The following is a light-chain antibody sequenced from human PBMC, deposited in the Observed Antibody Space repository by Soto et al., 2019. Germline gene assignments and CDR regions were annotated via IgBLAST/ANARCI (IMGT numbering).Light chain of an antibody. Sequence: APYDVHWYQHLPGTAPKLLIYGSTNRPSGVPGRFSGSKSGTSASLAITGLQAEDEADYYCQSYDSSLSGYVFGAGTRSPS. CDR1: APYD. V-gene: IGLV1-40*01. CDR2: GST. CDR3: QSYDSSLSGYV. J-gene: IGLJ1*01.